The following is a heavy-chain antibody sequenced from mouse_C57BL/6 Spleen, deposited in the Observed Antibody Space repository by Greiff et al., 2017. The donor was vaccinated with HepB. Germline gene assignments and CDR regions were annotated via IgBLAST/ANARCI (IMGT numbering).Heavy chain of an antibody. V-gene: IGHV1-80*01. Sequence: QVQLQQSGAELVKPGASVKISCKASGYAFSSYWMNWVKQRPGKGLEWIGQIYPGDGDTNYNGKFKGKATLTADKSSSTAYMQLSSLTSEDSAVYFCARGHYYGSSSYHFDYWGQGTTLTVSS. D-gene: IGHD1-1*01. CDR1: GYAFSSYW. J-gene: IGHJ2*01. CDR2: IYPGDGDT. CDR3: ARGHYYGSSSYHFDY.